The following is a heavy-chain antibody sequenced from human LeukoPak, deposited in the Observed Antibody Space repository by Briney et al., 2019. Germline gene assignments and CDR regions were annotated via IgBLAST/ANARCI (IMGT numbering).Heavy chain of an antibody. V-gene: IGHV3-53*05. CDR2: IYSGGST. Sequence: GGSLRLSCAASGFTVSSNYMSWVRQAPGKGLEWVSVIYSGGSTYYADSVKGRFTISRDNSKNRLYLLTNSLRSDDTAVYYCAKSSQWAFDNWGQGTLVTVSS. J-gene: IGHJ4*02. CDR1: GFTVSSNY. D-gene: IGHD1-26*01. CDR3: AKSSQWAFDN.